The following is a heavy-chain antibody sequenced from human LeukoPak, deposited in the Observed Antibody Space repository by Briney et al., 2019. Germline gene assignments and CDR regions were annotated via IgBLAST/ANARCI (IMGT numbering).Heavy chain of an antibody. V-gene: IGHV4-39*01. Sequence: SETLPLTCSVSGGSISISNYYWGWIRQPPGKGLEWIGTIHHTGSTYYNPSLRSRVTVSVDTCNNQFSLKVTSVTAADTAIYYCARHPSGSSFDYWGQGTLVAVSS. CDR3: ARHPSGSSFDY. CDR1: GGSISISNYY. J-gene: IGHJ4*02. D-gene: IGHD1-26*01. CDR2: IHHTGST.